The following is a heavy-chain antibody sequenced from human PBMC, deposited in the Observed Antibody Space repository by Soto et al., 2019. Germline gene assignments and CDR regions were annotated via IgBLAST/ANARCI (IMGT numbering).Heavy chain of an antibody. J-gene: IGHJ6*02. CDR1: GYTFTSYD. CDR2: MNPNSGNT. CDR3: ARRGLRAVAGTTHMDV. V-gene: IGHV1-8*01. Sequence: ASVKVSCKASGYTFTSYDINWVRQATGQGLEWMGWMNPNSGNTGYAQKFQGRVTVTRNTSISTAYMELSSLRSEDTAVYYCARRGLRAVAGTTHMDVWGQGTTVTVSS. D-gene: IGHD6-19*01.